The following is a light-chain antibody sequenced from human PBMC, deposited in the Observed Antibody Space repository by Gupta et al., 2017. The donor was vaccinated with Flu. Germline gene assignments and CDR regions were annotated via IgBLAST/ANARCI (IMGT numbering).Light chain of an antibody. J-gene: IGLJ1*01. CDR2: KDS. V-gene: IGLV3-25*03. Sequence: PGQTARITCSGDALSNQYAYWYQQKAGQAPVLVIYKDSERPSGIPERFSGSSSGTTVTLTISGVQAEDEADYYCQSADTSGTYVFGTGTKVTVL. CDR1: ALSNQY. CDR3: QSADTSGTYV.